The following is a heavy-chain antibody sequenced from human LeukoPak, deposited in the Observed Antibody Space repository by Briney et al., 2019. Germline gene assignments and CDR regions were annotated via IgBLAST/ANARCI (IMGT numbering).Heavy chain of an antibody. CDR3: ARAYHSSWYLNWFDP. CDR2: IYHNGNT. D-gene: IGHD6-13*01. Sequence: SETLSLTCAVFGYSISSGYYWGWIRQPPRKGLEWIGSIYHNGNTYYNPSLESRVTISVDTSKNEFSLKLSSVTAADTAVYYCARAYHSSWYLNWFDPWGQGTLVTVSS. V-gene: IGHV4-38-2*01. J-gene: IGHJ5*02. CDR1: GYSISSGYY.